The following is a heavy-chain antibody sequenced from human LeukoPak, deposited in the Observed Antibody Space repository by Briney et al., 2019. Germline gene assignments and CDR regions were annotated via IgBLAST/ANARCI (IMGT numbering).Heavy chain of an antibody. CDR2: ISYDGSNK. CDR3: AKGPRTYSSGLLNY. Sequence: RGSLRLSCAASGFTFSSYGMHWVRQAPGKGLEWVAVISYDGSNKYYADSVKGRFTISRDNSKNTLYLQMNSLRAEDTAVYYCAKGPRTYSSGLLNYWGQGTLVTVSS. J-gene: IGHJ4*02. V-gene: IGHV3-30*18. CDR1: GFTFSSYG. D-gene: IGHD6-19*01.